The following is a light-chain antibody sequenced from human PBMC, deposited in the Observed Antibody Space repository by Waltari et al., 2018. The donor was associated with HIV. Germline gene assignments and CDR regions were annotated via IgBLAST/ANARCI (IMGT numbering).Light chain of an antibody. V-gene: IGKV3-20*01. Sequence: EIVLTQSPGTLSLSPGERATLSCRASQIIGNAYLAWYQQKPGQAPRRLSSGASSRANGVPDRFSGSGSETDFTLTISRLEPEDFAVYYCQHCGDASNTFGQGTKLEV. CDR2: GAS. CDR1: QIIGNAY. CDR3: QHCGDASNT. J-gene: IGKJ2*01.